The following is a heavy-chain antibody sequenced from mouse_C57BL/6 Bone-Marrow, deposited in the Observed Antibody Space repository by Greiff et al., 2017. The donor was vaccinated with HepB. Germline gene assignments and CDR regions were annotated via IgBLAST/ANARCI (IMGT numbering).Heavy chain of an antibody. CDR2: IYPGSGNT. CDR1: GYTFTDYY. V-gene: IGHV1-76*01. Sequence: QVQLQQSGAELVRPGASVKLSCKASGYTFTDYYINWVKQRPGQGLEWIARIYPGSGNTYYNEKFKGKATLTAEKSSSTAYMQLSSLTSEDSAVYFCARAPHYYGSIYFDYWGQGTTLTVSS. CDR3: ARAPHYYGSIYFDY. D-gene: IGHD1-1*01. J-gene: IGHJ2*01.